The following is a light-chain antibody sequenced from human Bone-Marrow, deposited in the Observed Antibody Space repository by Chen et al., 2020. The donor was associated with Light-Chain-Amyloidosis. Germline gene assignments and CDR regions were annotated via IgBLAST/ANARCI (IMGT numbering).Light chain of an antibody. CDR3: QQYSSYSFT. CDR2: KAS. CDR1: QSISNW. J-gene: IGKJ2*01. V-gene: IGKV1-5*03. Sequence: DIQMNQSPYTLSASVGDRVTITCRASQSISNWLAWYQQKPGKAPNLLIYKASNLHRGVPSRFSGSGSGTEFTLTINSLQPEDFTTYYCQQYSSYSFTLGQGTKLELK.